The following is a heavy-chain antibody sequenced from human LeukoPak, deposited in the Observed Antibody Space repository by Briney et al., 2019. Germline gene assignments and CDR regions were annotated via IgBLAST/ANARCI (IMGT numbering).Heavy chain of an antibody. D-gene: IGHD5-18*01. CDR2: INPNSGGT. CDR1: GYTFTGYY. CDR3: ARELYSYQGAFDI. J-gene: IGHJ3*02. Sequence: WASVKVSCKASGYTFTGYYMHWVRQAPGRGPEWMGWINPNSGGTNYAQKFQGRVTMTRDTSISTAYMELSRLRSDDTAVYYCARELYSYQGAFDIWGQGTMVTVSS. V-gene: IGHV1-2*02.